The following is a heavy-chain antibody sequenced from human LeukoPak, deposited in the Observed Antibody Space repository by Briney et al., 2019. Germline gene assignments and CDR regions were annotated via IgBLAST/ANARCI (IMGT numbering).Heavy chain of an antibody. D-gene: IGHD3-10*01. J-gene: IGHJ4*02. CDR3: ARRPYDSGSYYDY. CDR2: ISSSATTI. V-gene: IGHV3-11*01. Sequence: GGSLRLSCAGSGFIFSDYYMSWIRQAPGKGLEWVSYISSSATTIYYADSVKGRFTISRDNAKNSLYLQMNSLRAEDTAVYYCARRPYDSGSYYDYWGQGTLVTASS. CDR1: GFIFSDYY.